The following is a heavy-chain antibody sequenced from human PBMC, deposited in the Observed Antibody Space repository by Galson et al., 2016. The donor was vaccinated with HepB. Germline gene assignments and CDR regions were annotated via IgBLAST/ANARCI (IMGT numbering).Heavy chain of an antibody. CDR2: ISYSGGT. CDR1: GGSVSSDGYF. J-gene: IGHJ4*02. V-gene: IGHV4-31*03. CDR3: ATNKREMVYATWYY. Sequence: TLSLTCTVSGGSVSSDGYFWSWIRQHPGKGLEWIGYISYSGGTYYNPSLKSRLTIPLDTSNNQFSLRLSSVTAADTAVYYCATNKREMVYATWYYWGQGTLVSVSS. D-gene: IGHD2-8*01.